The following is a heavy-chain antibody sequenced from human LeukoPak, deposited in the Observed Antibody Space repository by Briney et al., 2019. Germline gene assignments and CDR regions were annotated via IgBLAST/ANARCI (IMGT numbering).Heavy chain of an antibody. CDR1: GFTFSDYG. V-gene: IGHV3-11*01. Sequence: GGSLRLSCAASGFTFSDYGMSWIRQAPGKGLEWVSYISSSGSTIYYADSVKGRFTISRDNAKNSLYLQMNSLRAEDMALYYCAKDISSSLQGVDYWGQGTLVTVSS. CDR2: ISSSGSTI. J-gene: IGHJ4*02. D-gene: IGHD6-13*01. CDR3: AKDISSSLQGVDY.